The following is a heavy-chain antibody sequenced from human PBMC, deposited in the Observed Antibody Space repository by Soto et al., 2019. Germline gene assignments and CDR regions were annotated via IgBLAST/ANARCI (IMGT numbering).Heavy chain of an antibody. V-gene: IGHV5-51*01. CDR2: IYPGDSDT. Sequence: PGESLKISCKGSGYSFTINWIGWVRQMTGKGLEWMGIIYPGDSDTRYSPSFQGQVTISADQSISTAYLQWSSLTASDTAMYYCARHGPRVYYDNSDYYYYGMDVWGQGTTVTVSS. D-gene: IGHD3-22*01. J-gene: IGHJ6*02. CDR3: ARHGPRVYYDNSDYYYYGMDV. CDR1: GYSFTINW.